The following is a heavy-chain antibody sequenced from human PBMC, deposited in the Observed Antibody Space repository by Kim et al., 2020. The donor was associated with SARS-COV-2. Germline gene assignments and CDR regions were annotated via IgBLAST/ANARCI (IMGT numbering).Heavy chain of an antibody. CDR3: ARMAASPGTKEPVVTTVMYYCDS. CDR1: GYFISSGYH. J-gene: IGHJ4*02. V-gene: IGHV4-38-2*02. CDR2: IFHRGTT. Sequence: SETLSLTCTVSGYFISSGYHWGWVRQPPGEGLEWIGGIFHRGTTYYNPSLADPSLKSRVTISVDTSKNQFSLKVISVTAEDTAVYYCARMAASPGTKEPVVTTVMYYCDSWGQGTLVTVSS. D-gene: IGHD2-21*02.